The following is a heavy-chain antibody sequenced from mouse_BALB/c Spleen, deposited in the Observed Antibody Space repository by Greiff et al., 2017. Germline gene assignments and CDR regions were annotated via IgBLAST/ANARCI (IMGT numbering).Heavy chain of an antibody. D-gene: IGHD2-14*01. CDR3: ARAYRYDDGFAY. V-gene: IGHV5-4*02. J-gene: IGHJ3*01. CDR2: ISDGGSYT. Sequence: EVQLVESGGGLVKPGGSLKLSCAASGFTFSDYYMYWVRQTPEKRLEWVATISDGGSYTYYPDSVKGRFTISRDNAKNNLYLQMSSLKSEDTAMYYCARAYRYDDGFAYWGQGTLVTVSA. CDR1: GFTFSDYY.